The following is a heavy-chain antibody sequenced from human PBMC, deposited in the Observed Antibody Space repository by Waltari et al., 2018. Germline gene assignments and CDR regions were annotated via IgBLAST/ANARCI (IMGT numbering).Heavy chain of an antibody. CDR2: INQYGSEK. CDR1: GFTFSYYW. CDR3: ARFGRGRYFDY. D-gene: IGHD1-26*01. Sequence: EVQLVESGGGLVQPGGSLSLSCVASGFTFSYYWMGWVRQAPGKGREWVANINQYGSEKDYVDSVKGRFTISRDNAKNSLYLQMNSLRVEDTAVYYCARFGRGRYFDYWGQGTLGTVSS. J-gene: IGHJ4*02. V-gene: IGHV3-7*01.